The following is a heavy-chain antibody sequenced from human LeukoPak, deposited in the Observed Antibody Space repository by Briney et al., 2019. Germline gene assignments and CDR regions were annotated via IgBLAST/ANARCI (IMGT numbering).Heavy chain of an antibody. J-gene: IGHJ4*02. CDR3: VKDIGTVGASPFDY. CDR2: FDPEDGET. CDR1: GYTLTELS. D-gene: IGHD1-26*01. Sequence: GASVKVSCKVSGYTLTELSMHWVRQAPGKGLEWMGGFDPEDGETIYAQKFQGRVTMTEDTSTDTAYMELSSLRAEDTAVYYCVKDIGTVGASPFDYWGQGTLVSVSS. V-gene: IGHV1-24*01.